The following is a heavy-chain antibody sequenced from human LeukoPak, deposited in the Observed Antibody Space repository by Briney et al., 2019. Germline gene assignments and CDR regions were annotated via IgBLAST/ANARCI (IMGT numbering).Heavy chain of an antibody. Sequence: KPSETLSLTCTVSGGSISSHFWSWIRQPPGKGLEWIGYIFYTGSTNYNPSLKSRVTISVDTSKNQFSLKLSSVTAADTAVYYCARDGYSGTSHFDHWGQGTLVTVSS. D-gene: IGHD1-26*01. CDR1: GGSISSHF. CDR3: ARDGYSGTSHFDH. J-gene: IGHJ4*02. CDR2: IFYTGST. V-gene: IGHV4-59*11.